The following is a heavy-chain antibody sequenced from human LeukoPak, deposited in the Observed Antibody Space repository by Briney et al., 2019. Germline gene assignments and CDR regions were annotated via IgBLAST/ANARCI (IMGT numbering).Heavy chain of an antibody. D-gene: IGHD2-2*01. Sequence: PGGSLRLSCAASGFTFSSYGMHWVRQAPGKGLEWVAVISHDGSNKYYADSVKGRFTISRDNSKNTLYLQMNSLRGDDTAFYYCARDFCSTTSCLDYWGQGTLVTVSS. CDR1: GFTFSSYG. CDR3: ARDFCSTTSCLDY. J-gene: IGHJ4*02. CDR2: ISHDGSNK. V-gene: IGHV3-30*03.